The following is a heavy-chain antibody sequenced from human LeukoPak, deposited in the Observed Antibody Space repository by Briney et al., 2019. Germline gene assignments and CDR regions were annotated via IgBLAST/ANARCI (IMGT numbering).Heavy chain of an antibody. Sequence: GGSLRLSCAASGFTFSSYSMNWVRQAPGKGLEWVSSISSRSSYIYYADSVKGRFTISRDNAKNSLYLQMNSLRAEDTAVYYCARSPTPIAAAVIWGQGTLVTVSS. CDR2: ISSRSSYI. CDR3: ARSPTPIAAAVI. CDR1: GFTFSSYS. V-gene: IGHV3-21*01. D-gene: IGHD6-13*01. J-gene: IGHJ4*02.